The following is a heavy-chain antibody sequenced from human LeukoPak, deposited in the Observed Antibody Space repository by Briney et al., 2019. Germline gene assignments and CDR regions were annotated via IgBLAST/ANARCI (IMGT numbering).Heavy chain of an antibody. J-gene: IGHJ4*02. D-gene: IGHD3-9*01. CDR3: AKVRDWSQYYLDY. Sequence: PGGSLRLSCAASGFTFGSYAMTWVRQAPGKGLEWVSAISGSGGSTYNADSVKGRFTISRDNSKNTLYLQMNSLRAEDTAVYYCAKVRDWSQYYLDYWGQGTLVTVSS. CDR2: ISGSGGST. V-gene: IGHV3-23*01. CDR1: GFTFGSYA.